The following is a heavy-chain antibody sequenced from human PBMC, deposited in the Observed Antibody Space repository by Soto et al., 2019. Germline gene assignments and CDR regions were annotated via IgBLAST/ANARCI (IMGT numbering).Heavy chain of an antibody. CDR1: GFTFSNAW. Sequence: PGGSLRLSCAASGFTFSNAWMNWVRQAPGKGLEWVGRIKSKTDGGTTDYAAPVKGRFTISRDDSKNTLYLQMNSLKTEDTAVYYCTTAMAAALGYDAFDIWGQGTMVTVSS. CDR3: TTAMAAALGYDAFDI. CDR2: IKSKTDGGTT. D-gene: IGHD2-15*01. V-gene: IGHV3-15*07. J-gene: IGHJ3*02.